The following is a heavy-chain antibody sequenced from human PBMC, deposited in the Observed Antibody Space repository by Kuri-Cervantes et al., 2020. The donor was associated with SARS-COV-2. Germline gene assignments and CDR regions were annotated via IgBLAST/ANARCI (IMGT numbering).Heavy chain of an antibody. V-gene: IGHV3-7*01. CDR2: IKQDGSEK. D-gene: IGHD3-16*01. CDR1: GFTFSSYW. CDR3: AKDPYVWGSYSVDY. J-gene: IGHJ4*02. Sequence: GESLKISCAASGFTFSSYWMSWVRQAPGKGLEWVANIKQDGSEKYYVDSVKGRFTISRDNAENSLYLQMNSLRAEDTAVYYCAKDPYVWGSYSVDYWGQGTLVTVSS.